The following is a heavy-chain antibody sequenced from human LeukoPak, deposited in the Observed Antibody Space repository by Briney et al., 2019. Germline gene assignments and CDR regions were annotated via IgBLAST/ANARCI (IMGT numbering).Heavy chain of an antibody. CDR3: ATNPHRATVTTLDY. CDR1: GGTFSSYA. Sequence: ASVKVSCKASGGTFSSYAISWVRQAPGQGLEWMGGIIPIFGTANYAQKFQGRVTITTDESTSTAYMELSSLRPEDTAVYYCATNPHRATVTTLDYWGQGTLVTVSS. CDR2: IIPIFGTA. V-gene: IGHV1-69*05. J-gene: IGHJ4*02. D-gene: IGHD4-17*01.